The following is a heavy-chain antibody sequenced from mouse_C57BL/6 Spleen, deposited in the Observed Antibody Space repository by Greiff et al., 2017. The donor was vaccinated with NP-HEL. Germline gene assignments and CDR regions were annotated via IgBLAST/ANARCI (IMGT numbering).Heavy chain of an antibody. CDR2: IYPGDGDT. Sequence: QVQLQQSGPELVKPGASVKISCKASGYAFSSSWMNWVKQRPGKGLEWIGRIYPGDGDTNYNGKFKGKATLTADKSSSTAYMQLSSLTSEDSAVYFCARESPLFDYWGQGTTLTVSS. J-gene: IGHJ2*01. D-gene: IGHD6-1*01. CDR3: ARESPLFDY. V-gene: IGHV1-82*01. CDR1: GYAFSSSW.